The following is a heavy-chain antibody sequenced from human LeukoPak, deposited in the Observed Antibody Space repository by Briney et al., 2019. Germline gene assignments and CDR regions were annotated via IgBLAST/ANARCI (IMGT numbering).Heavy chain of an antibody. J-gene: IGHJ4*02. CDR3: ARDPAPLGY. CDR1: GFTFSSYS. CDR2: ITSGGSTI. V-gene: IGHV3-48*04. Sequence: GGSLRLSCAASGFTFSSYSMNWVRQAPGKGLEWVSYITSGGSTIYYADSVKGRFTISRDNAKNSLYLQMNSLRAEDTAVYYCARDPAPLGYWGQGTLVTVSS. D-gene: IGHD2-2*01.